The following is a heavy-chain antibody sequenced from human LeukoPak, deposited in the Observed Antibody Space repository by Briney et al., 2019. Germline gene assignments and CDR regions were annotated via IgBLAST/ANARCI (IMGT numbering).Heavy chain of an antibody. CDR2: INPNSGGT. D-gene: IGHD5-12*01. CDR1: GHTFTDYY. V-gene: IGHV1-2*02. Sequence: ASVKVSCKASGHTFTDYYMHWVRQAPGEGVEWMGWINPNSGGTNFAQRFQDRVTMTTDTSISTVYLELTWLRSDATAVYYCARGYSGYDHWGQGTLVTVSS. CDR3: ARGYSGYDH. J-gene: IGHJ5*02.